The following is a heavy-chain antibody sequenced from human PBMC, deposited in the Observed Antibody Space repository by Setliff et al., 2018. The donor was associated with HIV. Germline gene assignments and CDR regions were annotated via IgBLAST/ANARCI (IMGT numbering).Heavy chain of an antibody. CDR1: GGSIKSSSDY. V-gene: IGHV4-39*01. D-gene: IGHD2-2*01. CDR2: IYYSGST. J-gene: IGHJ4*02. CDR3: ARLDCSSSSGFVDY. Sequence: SETLSLTCTVSGGSIKSSSDYWGWIRQPPGKGLEWIGTIYYSGSTYYNPSLKSRVTISVDTSKNQFSLKLTSVTAADTAVYYCARLDCSSSSGFVDYWGQGTLVTVSS.